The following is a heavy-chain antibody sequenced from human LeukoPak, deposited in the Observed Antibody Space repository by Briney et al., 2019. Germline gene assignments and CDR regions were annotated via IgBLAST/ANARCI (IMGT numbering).Heavy chain of an antibody. D-gene: IGHD1-26*01. Sequence: PGGSLRLSCAASGFTFSSYGMHWVRQAPGKGLEWVAVISYDGSNKYYADSVKGRFTISRDNSKNTLYLQMNSLKTEDTAVYYCARRRYSGTYIYYWGQGTLVTVSS. CDR2: ISYDGSNK. CDR1: GFTFSSYG. J-gene: IGHJ4*02. V-gene: IGHV3-30*03. CDR3: ARRRYSGTYIYY.